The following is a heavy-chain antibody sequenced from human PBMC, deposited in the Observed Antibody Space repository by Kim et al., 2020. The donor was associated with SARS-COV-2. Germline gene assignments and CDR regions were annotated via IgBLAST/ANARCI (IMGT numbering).Heavy chain of an antibody. D-gene: IGHD4-4*01. CDR3: ARGGQMTTINSLDY. J-gene: IGHJ4*02. V-gene: IGHV3-74*01. Sequence: YPDSVKGRFTISRDNAKNPLNLQMYSLRVEDTAVYYCARGGQMTTINSLDYWGQGILVTVSS.